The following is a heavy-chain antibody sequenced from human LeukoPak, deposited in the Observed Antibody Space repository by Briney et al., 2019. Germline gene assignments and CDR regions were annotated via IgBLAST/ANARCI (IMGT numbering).Heavy chain of an antibody. D-gene: IGHD3-22*01. V-gene: IGHV4-34*01. J-gene: IGHJ4*01. Sequence: PSETVSLTGAVYGGSFSGYYRSWIGQPPGKGLEWIGEINHSGSTNYNPSLKSRVTISVDTTKNQFSLNLSSVTAVDTAVYYCARVGPGNADYYDSSCYYAWGQGTVAPVSS. CDR2: INHSGST. CDR1: GGSFSGYY. CDR3: ARVGPGNADYYDSSCYYA.